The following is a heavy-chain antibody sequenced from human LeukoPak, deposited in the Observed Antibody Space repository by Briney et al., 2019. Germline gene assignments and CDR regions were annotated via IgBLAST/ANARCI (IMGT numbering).Heavy chain of an antibody. CDR3: ARDLHGNNPFDY. D-gene: IGHD2/OR15-2a*01. V-gene: IGHV3-53*01. CDR2: IYSGGDT. J-gene: IGHJ4*02. CDR1: GFTVTSNY. Sequence: GGSLRLSCATSGFTVTSNYMSWVRQAPGKGLEWVSVIYSGGDTYYADSVKGRFTISRDNSKNTLYLQMNILRAEDTAVYYCARDLHGNNPFDYWGQGTLVTVSS.